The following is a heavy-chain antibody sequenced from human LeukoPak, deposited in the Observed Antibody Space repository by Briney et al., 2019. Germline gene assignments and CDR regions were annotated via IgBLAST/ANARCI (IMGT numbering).Heavy chain of an antibody. J-gene: IGHJ6*02. V-gene: IGHV4-30-4*01. CDR2: IYYSGST. Sequence: PSETLSLTCTVSGGSISSGDYYWSWIRQPPGKGLEWIGYIYYSGSTYYNPSLKSRVTISVDTSKNQFSLKLSSVTAADTAVYYCARVYDFWSGLSYGMTSGAKGPRSPSP. CDR3: ARVYDFWSGLSYGMTS. CDR1: GGSISSGDYY. D-gene: IGHD3-3*01.